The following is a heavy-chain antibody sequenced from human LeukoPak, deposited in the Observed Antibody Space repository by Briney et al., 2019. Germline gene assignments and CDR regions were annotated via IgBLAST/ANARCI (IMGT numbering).Heavy chain of an antibody. CDR1: GGSISSYY. CDR2: INHSGST. CDR3: ARGGSGWYSDY. V-gene: IGHV4-34*01. J-gene: IGHJ4*02. Sequence: SGTLSLTCTVSGGSISSYYWSWIRQPPGKGLEWIGEINHSGSTNYNPSLKSRVTISVDTSKNQFSLKLSSVTAADTAVYYCARGGSGWYSDYWGQGTLVTVSS. D-gene: IGHD6-19*01.